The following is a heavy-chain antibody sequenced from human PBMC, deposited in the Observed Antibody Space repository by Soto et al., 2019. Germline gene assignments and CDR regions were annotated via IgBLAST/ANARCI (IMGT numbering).Heavy chain of an antibody. CDR1: GGSISSSNW. V-gene: IGHV4-4*02. CDR2: IYHSGST. Sequence: SETLSLTCAVSGGSISSSNWWSWVRQPPGKGLEWIGEIYHSGSTNYNPSLKSRVTISVDKSKNQFSLKLSSVTAADTAVYYCAREGEAARKWFDPWGQGTLVTVSS. J-gene: IGHJ5*02. CDR3: AREGEAARKWFDP. D-gene: IGHD6-6*01.